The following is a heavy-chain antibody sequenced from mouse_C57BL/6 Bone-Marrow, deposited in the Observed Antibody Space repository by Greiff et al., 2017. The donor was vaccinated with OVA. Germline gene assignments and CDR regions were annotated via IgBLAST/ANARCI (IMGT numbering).Heavy chain of an antibody. CDR1: GYAFSSSW. D-gene: IGHD2-3*01. CDR3: ARDEDGYYGSYFEC. J-gene: IGHJ2*01. CDR2: IYPGDGDT. V-gene: IGHV1-82*01. Sequence: VQLQQSGPELVKPGASVKISCKASGYAFSSSWMNWVKQRPGKGLEWIGRIYPGDGDTNYNGQFKGKATLTADKSSSTAYMQLSSLTSEDSAVYFCARDEDGYYGSYFECWGRGTTLTVSS.